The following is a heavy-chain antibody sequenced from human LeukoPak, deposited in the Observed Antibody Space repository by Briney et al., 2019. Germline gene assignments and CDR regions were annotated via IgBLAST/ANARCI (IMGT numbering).Heavy chain of an antibody. D-gene: IGHD3-22*01. V-gene: IGHV1-2*02. CDR3: ARGLTYYYDSSGYSL. Sequence: ASVKVSCKASGYTFTSYGISWVRQAPGQGLEWMGWINPNSGGTNYAQKFQGRVTMTRDTSISTAYMELSRLRSDDTAVYYCARGLTYYYDSSGYSLWGQGTLVTVSS. CDR2: INPNSGGT. CDR1: GYTFTSYG. J-gene: IGHJ4*02.